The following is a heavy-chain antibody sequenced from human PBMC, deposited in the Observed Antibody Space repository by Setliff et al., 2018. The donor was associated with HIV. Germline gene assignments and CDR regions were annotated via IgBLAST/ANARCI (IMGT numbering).Heavy chain of an antibody. CDR1: GGSFNDYY. D-gene: IGHD2-15*01. CDR2: IDHSGST. Sequence: NPSETLSLTCAVYGGSFNDYYWNWIRQPPGKGLEWIGEIDHSGSTKYHASLKSRVTISIDTSKNQFSLNLSSVTAADTAVYYCARGGLGVVGAIDYWSQGTLVTVSS. V-gene: IGHV4-34*01. J-gene: IGHJ4*02. CDR3: ARGGLGVVGAIDY.